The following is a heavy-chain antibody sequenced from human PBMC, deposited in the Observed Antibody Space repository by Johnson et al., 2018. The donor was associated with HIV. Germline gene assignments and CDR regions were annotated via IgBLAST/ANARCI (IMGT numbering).Heavy chain of an antibody. CDR2: IKQEGSEK. V-gene: IGHV3-7*01. CDR3: AKEGRYVEGAFDI. CDR1: GFTFSSYW. Sequence: VQLVESGGGVVRPGGSLRLSCAASGFTFSSYWMSWVRQAPGKGLEWVANIKQEGSEKYYVDSVKGRFTISRDSCKSTVFLQMNSLRDEDTAVYYCAKEGRYVEGAFDIWGQGTMVTVSS. J-gene: IGHJ3*02. D-gene: IGHD5-12*01.